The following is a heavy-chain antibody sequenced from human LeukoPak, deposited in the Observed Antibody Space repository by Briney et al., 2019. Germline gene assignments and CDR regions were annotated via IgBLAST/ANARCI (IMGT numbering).Heavy chain of an antibody. Sequence: GGSLRLSCAASGFTFSSYEMNWVRQAPGKGLEWVSYISSSGSTIYYADSVKGRFTISRDNAKNSLYLQMNSLKTEDTAVYYCTTDRSINVVVVAATYLDYWGQGTLVTVSS. V-gene: IGHV3-48*03. J-gene: IGHJ4*02. D-gene: IGHD2-15*01. CDR2: ISSSGSTI. CDR3: TTDRSINVVVVAATYLDY. CDR1: GFTFSSYE.